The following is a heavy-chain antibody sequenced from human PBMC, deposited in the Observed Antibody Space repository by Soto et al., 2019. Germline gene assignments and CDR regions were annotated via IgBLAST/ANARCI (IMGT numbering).Heavy chain of an antibody. CDR3: ASTPHMGIRYCSSTSCYAGWFDP. J-gene: IGHJ5*02. CDR1: GGTFSSYA. CDR2: IIPILGIA. D-gene: IGHD2-2*01. V-gene: IGHV1-69*04. Sequence: ASVKVSCKASGGTFSSYAISWVRQAPGQGLEWMGRIIPILGIANYAQKFQGRVTITADKSTSTAYMELSSLRSEDTAMYYCASTPHMGIRYCSSTSCYAGWFDPWGQGTLVTVSS.